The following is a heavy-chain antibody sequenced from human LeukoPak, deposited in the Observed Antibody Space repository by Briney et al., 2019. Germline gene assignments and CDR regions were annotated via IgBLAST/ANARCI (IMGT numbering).Heavy chain of an antibody. CDR2: IYTSGST. V-gene: IGHV4-61*02. D-gene: IGHD1-1*01. J-gene: IGHJ4*02. CDR1: GGSISSSSYY. CDR3: ARDGWKTFDY. Sequence: PSETLSLTCTVSGGSISSSSYYWSWIRQPAGKGLEWIGRIYTSGSTNYNPSLKSRVTISVDTSKNQFSLKLSSVTAADTAVYYCARDGWKTFDYWGQGTLVTVSS.